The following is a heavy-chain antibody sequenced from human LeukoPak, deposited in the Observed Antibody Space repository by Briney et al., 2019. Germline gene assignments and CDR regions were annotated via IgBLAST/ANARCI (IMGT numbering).Heavy chain of an antibody. CDR2: ISSSSSYI. J-gene: IGHJ4*02. Sequence: GGSLRLSCAASGFTFSTYSINWVRQAPGKGLEWVSSISSSSSYISYADSLKGRFTISRDNAKNSLYLQMNSLRAEDTAVYYCTTELSSILGKFHWGQGTLVTVSS. CDR1: GFTFSTYS. D-gene: IGHD2/OR15-2a*01. V-gene: IGHV3-21*03. CDR3: TTELSSILGKFH.